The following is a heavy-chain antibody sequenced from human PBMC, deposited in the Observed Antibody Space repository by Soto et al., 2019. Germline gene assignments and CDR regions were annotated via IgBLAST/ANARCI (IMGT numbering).Heavy chain of an antibody. V-gene: IGHV4-31*03. CDR3: ARDFDDSGTSYFDY. CDR1: GGSISSGDYY. D-gene: IGHD3-10*01. J-gene: IGHJ4*02. CDR2: IYRSGST. Sequence: QVKLQESGPGLVKPSQTLSLTCTVSGGSISSGDYYWSWIRQHPGKGLEWIGYIYRSGSTYYNPSLKSRVTMSVDGSKNQFSLKLSSVTAADTAVYYCARDFDDSGTSYFDYWGQGILVTVSS.